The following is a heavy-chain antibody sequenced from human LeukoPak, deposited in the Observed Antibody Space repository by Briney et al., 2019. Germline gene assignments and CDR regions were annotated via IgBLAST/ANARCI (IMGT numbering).Heavy chain of an antibody. D-gene: IGHD2-15*01. J-gene: IGHJ4*02. CDR3: AKDSTNCSGGSCYNFDY. Sequence: GGSLRLSCAASGFTFSSYWMHWVRQAPGKGLVWVSRINSDGSSTSYADSVKGRFTISRDNAKNSLYLQMNSLRAEDMALYYCAKDSTNCSGGSCYNFDYWGQGTLVTVSS. V-gene: IGHV3-74*01. CDR1: GFTFSSYW. CDR2: INSDGSST.